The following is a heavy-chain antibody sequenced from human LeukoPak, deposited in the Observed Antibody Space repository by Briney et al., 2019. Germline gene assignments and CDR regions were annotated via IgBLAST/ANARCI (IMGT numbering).Heavy chain of an antibody. D-gene: IGHD5-18*01. Sequence: GGSLRLSCAASGFTFSRYEMHWVRQAPGKGLEWVTLISNDGSNKYYADSVKGRFTTSRDNSKNTLSLQMNSLRVEDTAMYYCATLFVATAPPDYWGQGTLVAVSS. CDR1: GFTFSRYE. V-gene: IGHV3-30-3*01. J-gene: IGHJ4*02. CDR2: ISNDGSNK. CDR3: ATLFVATAPPDY.